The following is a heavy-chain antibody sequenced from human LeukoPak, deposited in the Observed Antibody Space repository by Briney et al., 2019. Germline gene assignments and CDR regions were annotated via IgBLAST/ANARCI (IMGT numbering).Heavy chain of an antibody. CDR1: GFTFSSHA. CDR3: AKDYYPASPARRFDY. CDR2: ISGSGGST. Sequence: GGSLRLSCEASGFTFSSHAMNWVRQAPGKGLEWVSAISGSGGSTYYADSVKGRFTISRDNSKNTLYLQMNSLRAEDTAVYYCAKDYYPASPARRFDYWGQGTLVTVSS. J-gene: IGHJ4*02. V-gene: IGHV3-23*01. D-gene: IGHD3-10*01.